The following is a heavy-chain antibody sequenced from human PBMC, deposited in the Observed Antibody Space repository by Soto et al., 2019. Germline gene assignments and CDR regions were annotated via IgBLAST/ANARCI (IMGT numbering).Heavy chain of an antibody. Sequence: GGSLRLSCAASGFTFSSYGMHWVRQAPGKGLEWVAVIWYDGSNKYYADSVKGRFTISRDNSKNTLYLQMNSLRAEDTAVYYCARAKGGSYFRLDYYGMDVWGQGTTVTAP. J-gene: IGHJ6*02. CDR2: IWYDGSNK. D-gene: IGHD1-26*01. CDR1: GFTFSSYG. V-gene: IGHV3-33*01. CDR3: ARAKGGSYFRLDYYGMDV.